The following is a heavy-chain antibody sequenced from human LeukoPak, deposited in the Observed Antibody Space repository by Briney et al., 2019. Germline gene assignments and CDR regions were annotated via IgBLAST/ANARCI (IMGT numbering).Heavy chain of an antibody. CDR2: IKQDGSEK. CDR1: GFTFSSYW. CDR3: ARDGCSYGYPIGAFDI. Sequence: GGSLRLSCAASGFTFSSYWMSWVRQAPGKGLEWVANIKQDGSEKYYVDSVKGRFTISRDNAKNSLYLQMNSLRAEDTAVYYCARDGCSYGYPIGAFDIWGQGTMVTVSS. D-gene: IGHD5-18*01. V-gene: IGHV3-7*01. J-gene: IGHJ3*02.